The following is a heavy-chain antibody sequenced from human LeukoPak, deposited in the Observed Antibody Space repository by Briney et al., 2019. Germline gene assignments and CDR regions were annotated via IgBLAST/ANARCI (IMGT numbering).Heavy chain of an antibody. CDR3: ARQLPGDWFDP. V-gene: IGHV4-39*01. CDR2: IYYNGST. D-gene: IGHD1-14*01. CDR1: GGSISSSSYY. J-gene: IGHJ5*02. Sequence: SETLSLTCTVSGGSISSSSYYWGWIRQPPGKGLEWIGSIYYNGSTYYNPSLKSRVTISVDTSKNQFSLKLSSVTAADTAVYYCARQLPGDWFDPWGQGTLVTVSS.